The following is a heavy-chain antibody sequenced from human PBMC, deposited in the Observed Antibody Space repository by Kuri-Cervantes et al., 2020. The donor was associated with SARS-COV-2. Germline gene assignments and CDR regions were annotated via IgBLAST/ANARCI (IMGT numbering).Heavy chain of an antibody. CDR2: INHSGST. CDR1: GGSFNAYY. V-gene: IGHV4-34*01. CDR3: ARDRSGSGLSWFDP. D-gene: IGHD6-19*01. Sequence: ESLKISCAVYGGSFNAYYWRWSWIRQPPGKGLEWIGEINHSGSTNYNPSLKSRVTISVDTSKNQFSLKLRSVTAADTAVYYCARDRSGSGLSWFDPWGQGTLVTVSS. J-gene: IGHJ5*02.